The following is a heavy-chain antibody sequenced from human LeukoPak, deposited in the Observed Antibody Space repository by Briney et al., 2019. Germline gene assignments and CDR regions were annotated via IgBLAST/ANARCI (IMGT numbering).Heavy chain of an antibody. CDR2: ISGSGSTA. J-gene: IGHJ4*02. CDR1: GFTFSSYG. V-gene: IGHV3-23*01. D-gene: IGHD2-2*02. CDR3: AKAHYTSSWPMDY. Sequence: GGSLRLSCTASGFTFSSYGMSWVRQAPGKGLEWVSAISGSGSTAYYADSVKGRFTISRDNSEDTLFLQMNDLRAEDTALYYCAKAHYTSSWPMDYWGQGTLVTVSS.